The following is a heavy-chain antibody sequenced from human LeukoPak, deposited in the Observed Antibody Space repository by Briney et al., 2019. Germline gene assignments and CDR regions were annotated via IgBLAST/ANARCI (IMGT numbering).Heavy chain of an antibody. CDR3: ASGSLEFDN. D-gene: IGHD1-1*01. CDR1: GDSVSGNSAT. CDR2: TYYRSKWYN. J-gene: IGHJ4*02. Sequence: SQTLSLTCAISGDSVSGNSATWNWIRQSPSRGLEWLGRTYYRSKWYNDYAVSVKSRISINPDTSKNQFSLQLNPVPPEDTAVYYCASGSLEFDNWGQGTLVTVSS. V-gene: IGHV6-1*01.